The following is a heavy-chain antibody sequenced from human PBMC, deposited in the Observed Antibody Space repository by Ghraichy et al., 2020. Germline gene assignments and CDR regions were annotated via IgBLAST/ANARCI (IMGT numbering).Heavy chain of an antibody. CDR2: INPHSGAT. V-gene: IGHV1-2*06. J-gene: IGHJ4*02. Sequence: ASVKVSCKTSGYMFTGYYIDWVRQAPGQGLEWLGRINPHSGATNYSQAFHDRLIITRDTSTNTAYMDLTGLRSDDTAVYYCARDEPSDYWGQGPLVTVYS. CDR1: GYMFTGYY. CDR3: ARDEPSDY.